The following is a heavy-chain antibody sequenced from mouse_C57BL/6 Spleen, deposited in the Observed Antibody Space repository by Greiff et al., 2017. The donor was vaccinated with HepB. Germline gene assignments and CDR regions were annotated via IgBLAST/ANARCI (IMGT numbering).Heavy chain of an antibody. CDR3: ARYGDYLYYAMDY. J-gene: IGHJ4*01. CDR1: GYAFSSYW. CDR2: IYPGDGDT. V-gene: IGHV1-80*01. D-gene: IGHD2-13*01. Sequence: VQLQQSGAELVKPGASVKISCKASGYAFSSYWMNWVKQRPGKGLEWIGQIYPGDGDTNYNGKFKGKATLTADKSSSTADMQLSSLTSEDSAVYFCARYGDYLYYAMDYWGQGTSVTVSS.